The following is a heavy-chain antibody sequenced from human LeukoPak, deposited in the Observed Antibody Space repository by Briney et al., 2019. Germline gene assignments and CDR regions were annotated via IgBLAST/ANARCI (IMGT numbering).Heavy chain of an antibody. CDR1: GFTFSSFA. V-gene: IGHV3-30*18. Sequence: GGSLRLSCAASGFTFSSFAMHWVRQAPGKGLEWVAVISYDGSHKYYADSVKGRFTISRDNSNNTLCLQMNSLRAEDTAVYYCAKGAGTSRLFYFDYWGQGTLVTVSS. CDR2: ISYDGSHK. CDR3: AKGAGTSRLFYFDY. J-gene: IGHJ4*02.